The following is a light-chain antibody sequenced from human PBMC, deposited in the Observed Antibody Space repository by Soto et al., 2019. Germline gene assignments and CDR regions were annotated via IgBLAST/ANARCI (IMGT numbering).Light chain of an antibody. V-gene: IGKV3-15*01. CDR2: GAS. CDR3: QQYNNWPPWT. Sequence: EIVMTQSPATLSVSPGERATLSCRASQSVRSNLAWYQQKPGQAPRLLIYGASTRATGIPARFGGSESGTEFTLTISSLQSEDFAIYYCQQYNNWPPWTFGQGTKVEIK. J-gene: IGKJ1*01. CDR1: QSVRSN.